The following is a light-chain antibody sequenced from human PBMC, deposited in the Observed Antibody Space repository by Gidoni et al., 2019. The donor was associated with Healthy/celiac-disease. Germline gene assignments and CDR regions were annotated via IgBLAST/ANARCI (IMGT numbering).Light chain of an antibody. CDR3: QQYGSSPFT. J-gene: IGKJ3*01. CDR2: GAS. V-gene: IGKV3-20*01. Sequence: EIVLTQSPGTLSLSPGERATLSCRASQSVSSSYLAWYQQKPGQAPRLLIYGASSRATGITDRFSGSGSGTDFTLTISRLEPEDFAVYYCQQYGSSPFTFGPXTKVDIK. CDR1: QSVSSSY.